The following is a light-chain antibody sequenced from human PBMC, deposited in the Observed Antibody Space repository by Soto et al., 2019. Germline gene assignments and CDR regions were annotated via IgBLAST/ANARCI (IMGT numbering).Light chain of an antibody. Sequence: EIVLTQSPGTLSLSPGERATLSCRADRSVSDTLLTWFQQKPGQAPRLLIFGTSNRAPGIPDRFSGSGSGTDFTLTISRLEPDDFAVYYCQHYGDSSWTFGQGTKMEIK. CDR3: QHYGDSSWT. V-gene: IGKV3-20*01. CDR1: RSVSDTL. J-gene: IGKJ1*01. CDR2: GTS.